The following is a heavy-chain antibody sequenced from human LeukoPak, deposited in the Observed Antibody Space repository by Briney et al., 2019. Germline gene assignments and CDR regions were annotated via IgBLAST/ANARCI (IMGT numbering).Heavy chain of an antibody. CDR2: ISYDGSNK. D-gene: IGHD3-3*01. CDR1: GFTFSSYA. CDR3: ARVRLALRFLERLLGL. V-gene: IGHV3-30-3*01. J-gene: IGHJ4*02. Sequence: PGGSLRLSCAASGFTFSSYAMHWVRQAPGKGLEWVAVISYDGSNKYYADSVKGRFTISRDNSKNTLYLQMNSLRAEDTAVYYCARVRLALRFLERLLGLWGQGTLVTVSS.